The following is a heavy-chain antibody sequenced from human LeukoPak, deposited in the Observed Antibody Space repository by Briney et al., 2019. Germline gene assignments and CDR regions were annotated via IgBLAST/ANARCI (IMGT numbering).Heavy chain of an antibody. CDR3: ARGRRVVPAAILGWFDP. Sequence: SETLSLTCAVYGGSFSGYYWSWIRQPPGKGLEGIGEINDSGSTNYNPSLKSRVTISVDTSKNQFSLKLSSVTAADTAVYYCARGRRVVPAAILGWFDPWGQGTLVTVSS. CDR1: GGSFSGYY. CDR2: INDSGST. J-gene: IGHJ5*02. D-gene: IGHD2-2*02. V-gene: IGHV4-34*01.